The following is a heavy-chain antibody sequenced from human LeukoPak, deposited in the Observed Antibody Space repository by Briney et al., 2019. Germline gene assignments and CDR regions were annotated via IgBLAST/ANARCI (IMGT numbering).Heavy chain of an antibody. CDR3: AKDVVVPAAMLIGVDY. CDR2: ISGSGGST. J-gene: IGHJ4*02. V-gene: IGHV3-23*01. CDR1: GFTFSSYA. Sequence: GGSLRLSCAASGFTFSSYAMSWVRQAPGKGLEWVSAISGSGGSTYYADSVKGRFTISRDNSKNTLYLQMNSLRAEDTAVYYCAKDVVVPAAMLIGVDYWGQGTLVTVSS. D-gene: IGHD2-2*01.